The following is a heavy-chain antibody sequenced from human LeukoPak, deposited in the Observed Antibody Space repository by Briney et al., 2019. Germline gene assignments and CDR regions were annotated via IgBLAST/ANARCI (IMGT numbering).Heavy chain of an antibody. V-gene: IGHV3-11*01. CDR3: ARSRLDSSGYYYHWYYYYGMDV. D-gene: IGHD3-22*01. J-gene: IGHJ6*02. Sequence: PGGSLRLSCAASGFTFSDYYMSWIRQAPGKGLEWVSYISSSGSTIYYADSAKGRFTISRDNAKNSLYLQMNSLRAEDTAVYYCARSRLDSSGYYYHWYYYYGMDVWGQGTTVTVSS. CDR2: ISSSGSTI. CDR1: GFTFSDYY.